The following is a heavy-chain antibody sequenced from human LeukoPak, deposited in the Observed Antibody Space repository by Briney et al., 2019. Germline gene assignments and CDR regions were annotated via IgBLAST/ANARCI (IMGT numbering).Heavy chain of an antibody. Sequence: PGRSLRLSCAASGFTLSSYGMYWVRQAPGKGLEWVAVIPYDGSNKYYADSVKGRFTISRDNSKNTLYLQMNGLRAEDTAVYYCARDRNAVTTRIPDYWGQGTLVTVSS. CDR1: GFTLSSYG. CDR3: ARDRNAVTTRIPDY. D-gene: IGHD4-17*01. V-gene: IGHV3-30*03. CDR2: IPYDGSNK. J-gene: IGHJ4*02.